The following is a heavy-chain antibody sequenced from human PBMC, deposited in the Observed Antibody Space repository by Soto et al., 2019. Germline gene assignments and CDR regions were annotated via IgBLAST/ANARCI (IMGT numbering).Heavy chain of an antibody. J-gene: IGHJ5*02. V-gene: IGHV4-39*02. Sequence: SETLSLTCTVSGGSISSSSYFWAWIRRPPGKXLGWXXXIXFXGXTXXXXSLESRVTISVDTSKNHFSLKLDSVTAADTALYYCSRRAPEGFDPWGRGTLVTVSS. CDR2: IXFXGXT. CDR1: GGSISSSSYF. CDR3: SRRAPEGFDP.